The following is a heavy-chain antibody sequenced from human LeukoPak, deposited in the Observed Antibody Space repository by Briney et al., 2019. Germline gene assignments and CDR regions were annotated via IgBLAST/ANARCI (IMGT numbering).Heavy chain of an antibody. V-gene: IGHV3-30*18. J-gene: IGHJ3*02. CDR1: GFTFSSYG. Sequence: PGGSLRLSCAASGFTFSSYGMHWVRQAPGKGLEWVAVISYDGSNKYYADSVKGRFTISRDNSKNTLYLQMNSLRAEDTAVYYCAKGGYSSSWPNDAFDIWGQGTMVTVSS. CDR2: ISYDGSNK. D-gene: IGHD6-13*01. CDR3: AKGGYSSSWPNDAFDI.